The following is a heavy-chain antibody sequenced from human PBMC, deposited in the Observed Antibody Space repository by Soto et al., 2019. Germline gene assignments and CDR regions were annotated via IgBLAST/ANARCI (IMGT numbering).Heavy chain of an antibody. CDR3: ARWWSGSRQGFDP. Sequence: SETLSLTCTVSGGSISSGDYYWSWIRQPPGKGLEWIGYIYYSGSTYYNPSLKSRVTISVDTSKNQFSLKLSSVTAADTAVYYCARWWSGSRQGFDPWGQGTLVNVSS. V-gene: IGHV4-30-4*01. CDR2: IYYSGST. J-gene: IGHJ5*02. D-gene: IGHD3-3*01. CDR1: GGSISSGDYY.